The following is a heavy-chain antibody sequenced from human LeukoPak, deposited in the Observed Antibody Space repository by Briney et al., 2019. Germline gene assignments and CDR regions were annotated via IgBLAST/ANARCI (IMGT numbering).Heavy chain of an antibody. V-gene: IGHV3-74*01. CDR2: IRSDGSET. Sequence: PGGSLRLSCAASGFTFSDTWMHWVRHAPGEGLGWVSRIRSDGSETRYAESVKGRFTISSDNAKNTLYPQMNSLRAEDTAVYYCAELGITMIGGVGGKGTALTIPS. D-gene: IGHD3-10*02. CDR3: AELGITMIGGV. CDR1: GFTFSDTW. J-gene: IGHJ6*04.